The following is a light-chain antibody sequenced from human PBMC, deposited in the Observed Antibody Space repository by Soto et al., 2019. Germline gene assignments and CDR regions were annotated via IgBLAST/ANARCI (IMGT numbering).Light chain of an antibody. CDR2: KAS. V-gene: IGKV1-5*03. Sequence: DLQMTQSPSTLSASVGDRVTITCRASQSISDWLAWYQQKPGKAPYLLIYKASDLESGVPSRFSGSGSGTEFTLTISSLQPDDFATYYCQQHNTYPITFGQGTRLENK. CDR1: QSISDW. CDR3: QQHNTYPIT. J-gene: IGKJ5*01.